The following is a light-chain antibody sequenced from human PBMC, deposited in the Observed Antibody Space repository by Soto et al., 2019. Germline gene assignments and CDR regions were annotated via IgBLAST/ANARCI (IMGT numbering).Light chain of an antibody. CDR2: MIS. V-gene: IGKV2-24*01. J-gene: IGKJ2*01. CDR3: MQATQPYT. Sequence: DFVMTQTPLSSPVTLGQPASISCRSSQSLVHSDGNSYLSWLHQRPGQPPRLLIYMISNRFSGVPDRFRGSGGGTDFTLQISRVEPEDGGVYYCMQATQPYTFGQGTKLEIK. CDR1: QSLVHSDGNSY.